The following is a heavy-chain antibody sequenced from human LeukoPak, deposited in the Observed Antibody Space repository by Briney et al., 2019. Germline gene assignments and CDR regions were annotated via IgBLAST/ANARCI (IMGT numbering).Heavy chain of an antibody. Sequence: ASVKVSCKASGYTFTGYYMHWVRQAPGQGLEWLGWISPNSGGTNYAQKFQGRVTMTRDTSISTAYMELSRLRSDDTAVYYCARARIVVVVAATLGFDPWGQGTLVTVSS. CDR1: GYTFTGYY. J-gene: IGHJ5*02. V-gene: IGHV1-2*02. CDR2: ISPNSGGT. CDR3: ARARIVVVVAATLGFDP. D-gene: IGHD2-15*01.